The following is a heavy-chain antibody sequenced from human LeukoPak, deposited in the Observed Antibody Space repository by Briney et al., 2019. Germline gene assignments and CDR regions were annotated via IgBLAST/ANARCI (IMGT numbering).Heavy chain of an antibody. J-gene: IGHJ4*01. Sequence: PGGSLRLSCAASESTFNIYWMTWVRQAPGKGLEWVANINQDGSKNDYVDSVKGRLIISRDNAKNSLFLQMNSLTVADTAMYYCARERITINGDYFDNWGQGTLVSVSS. CDR3: ARERITINGDYFDN. CDR1: ESTFNIYW. CDR2: INQDGSKN. D-gene: IGHD3-10*01. V-gene: IGHV3-7*01.